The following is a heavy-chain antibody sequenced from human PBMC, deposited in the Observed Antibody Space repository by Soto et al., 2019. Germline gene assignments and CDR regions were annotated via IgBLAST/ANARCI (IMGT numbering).Heavy chain of an antibody. CDR1: GYKFTSCA. CDR2: INAGNGNT. Sequence: AASVKVSYRAAGYKFTSCAMHWERQAPGQRLEWMGWINAGNGNTKYSQKFQGRVTITRDTSASTAYMELSSLRSEDTAVYYCARDPSYSGMDVWGQGTTVTVSS. V-gene: IGHV1-3*01. J-gene: IGHJ6*02. CDR3: ARDPSYSGMDV.